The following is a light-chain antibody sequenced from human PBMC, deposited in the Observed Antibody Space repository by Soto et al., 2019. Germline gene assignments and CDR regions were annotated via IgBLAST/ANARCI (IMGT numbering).Light chain of an antibody. V-gene: IGLV2-23*01. J-gene: IGLJ1*01. Sequence: QSVLTQPASVSGSRGQSITISCTGSSSDVESHNLVSWYQQHPRKASKLIIYEGSRRPSGVSNRFSGSQSGNTASLTVSGLQAEDEADYSCCSFAAGNTYVFGSGTKVPVL. CDR3: CSFAAGNTYV. CDR2: EGS. CDR1: SSDVESHNL.